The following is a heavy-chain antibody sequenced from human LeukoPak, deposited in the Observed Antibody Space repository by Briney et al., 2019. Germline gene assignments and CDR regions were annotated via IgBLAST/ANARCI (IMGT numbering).Heavy chain of an antibody. Sequence: GGSLRLSCAASGFTVSSNYMSWVRQAPGKGLEWVPVIYSGGSTYYADSVKGRFTISRDNSKNTLYLQMNSLRAEDTAVYYCARAFSGGSYYYYGMDVWGQGTTVTVSS. V-gene: IGHV3-66*01. CDR1: GFTVSSNY. J-gene: IGHJ6*02. CDR2: IYSGGST. CDR3: ARAFSGGSYYYYGMDV. D-gene: IGHD2-15*01.